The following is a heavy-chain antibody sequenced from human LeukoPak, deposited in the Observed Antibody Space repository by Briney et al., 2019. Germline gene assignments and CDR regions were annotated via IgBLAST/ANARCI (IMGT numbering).Heavy chain of an antibody. J-gene: IGHJ5*02. V-gene: IGHV1-2*02. CDR1: GYTFTGYY. CDR3: ASQGDCSSTSCYFGGWFDP. Sequence: GASVKVSCKASGYTFTGYYMHWVRQVPGQGLEWMGWINPNSGGTNYAQKFQGRVTMTRDKSISTAYMELSRLRSDNTAVYYCASQGDCSSTSCYFGGWFDPWGQGTLVTVSS. CDR2: INPNSGGT. D-gene: IGHD2-2*01.